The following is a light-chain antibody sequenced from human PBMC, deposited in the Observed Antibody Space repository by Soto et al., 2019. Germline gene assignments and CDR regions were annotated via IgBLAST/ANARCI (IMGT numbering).Light chain of an antibody. J-gene: IGKJ1*01. CDR2: QTS. V-gene: IGKV3-11*01. Sequence: EIVLTQSPATLSSFPGDRVTLSCRASQYINTRLAWYQHRPGQAPRLLIYQTSIRAAGIPARFSASGSGTDFTLTISAVQPEDFALYYCHQRQSWPRTFGQGTKV. CDR1: QYINTR. CDR3: HQRQSWPRT.